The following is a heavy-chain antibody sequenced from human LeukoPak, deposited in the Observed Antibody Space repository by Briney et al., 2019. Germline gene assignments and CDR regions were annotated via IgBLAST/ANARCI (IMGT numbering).Heavy chain of an antibody. J-gene: IGHJ6*03. V-gene: IGHV3-53*01. CDR2: TYSGGST. D-gene: IGHD3-22*01. Sequence: GGSLTLSCAASWFSVITNHMTWVRHAPGKGLECVSFTYSGGSTFYADSVKGRFTISRANSKNALYLQMNSLRAEDTAVYYCAREQVVVTGVSVRHYYYYMDVGGKGTTVTVSS. CDR1: WFSVITNH. CDR3: AREQVVVTGVSVRHYYYYMDV.